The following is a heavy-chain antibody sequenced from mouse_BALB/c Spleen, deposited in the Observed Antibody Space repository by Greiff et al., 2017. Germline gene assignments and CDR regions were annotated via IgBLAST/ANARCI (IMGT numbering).Heavy chain of an antibody. D-gene: IGHD2-4*01. CDR3: ARNGDYDDY. Sequence: EVQLQQSGPELVKPGASVKISCKASGYSFTGYYMHWVKQSHVKSLEWIGRINPYNGATSYNQNFKDKASLTVDKSSSTAYMELHSLTSEDSAVYYCARNGDYDDYWGQGTTLTVSS. J-gene: IGHJ2*01. CDR1: GYSFTGYY. CDR2: INPYNGAT. V-gene: IGHV1-31*01.